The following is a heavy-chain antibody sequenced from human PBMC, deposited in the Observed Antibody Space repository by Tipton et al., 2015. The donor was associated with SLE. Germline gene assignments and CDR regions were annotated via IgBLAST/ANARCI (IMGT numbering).Heavy chain of an antibody. Sequence: TLSLTCTVSGGSISSHYWSWIRQPPGKGLEWIGEINHSGSTNYNPSLKSRVTISVDTSKNQFSLKLSSVTAADTAVYYCARGVVGATPDAFDIWGQGTMVTVSS. V-gene: IGHV4-34*01. J-gene: IGHJ3*02. CDR1: GGSISSHY. CDR3: ARGVVGATPDAFDI. CDR2: INHSGST. D-gene: IGHD1-26*01.